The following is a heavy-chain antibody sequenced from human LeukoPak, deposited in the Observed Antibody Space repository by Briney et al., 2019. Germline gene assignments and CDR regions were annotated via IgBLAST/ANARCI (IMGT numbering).Heavy chain of an antibody. D-gene: IGHD3-16*02. CDR2: ISGSDGTS. J-gene: IGHJ4*02. V-gene: IGHV3-23*01. CDR3: AKSLGVGGYTRYKGFDQ. CDR1: GFTFSSHA. Sequence: PGGSLRLSCAASGFTFSSHALSWVRQAPGKGLEWVSSISGSDGTSHYTDFVKGRFTISRDNSKNTLYLQMNSLRAEDTAAYYCAKSLGVGGYTRYKGFDQWGQGTLVVVSS.